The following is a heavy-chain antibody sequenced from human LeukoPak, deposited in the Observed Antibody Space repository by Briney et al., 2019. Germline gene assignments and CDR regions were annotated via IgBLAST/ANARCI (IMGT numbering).Heavy chain of an antibody. CDR2: ISYDGSNK. J-gene: IGHJ5*02. Sequence: GGSLRLSCAASGFTFSSYGMHWVLQAPGKGLEWVAVISYDGSNKYYADSVKGRFTTSRDNSKNTLYLQMNSLRAEDTAVYYCAKDLGGVARNWFDPWGQGTLVTVSS. CDR3: AKDLGGVARNWFDP. CDR1: GFTFSSYG. D-gene: IGHD3-3*01. V-gene: IGHV3-30*18.